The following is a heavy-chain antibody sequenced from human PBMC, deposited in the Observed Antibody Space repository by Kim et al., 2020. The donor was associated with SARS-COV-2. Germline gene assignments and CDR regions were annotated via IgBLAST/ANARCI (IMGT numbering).Heavy chain of an antibody. CDR3: ASLVANDYGDYRPAYFDI. Sequence: GGSLRLSCAASGFTFSSYAMHWVRQAPGKGLEWVAVISYDGSNKYYADSVKGRFTISRDNSKNTLYLQMNSLRAEDTAVYYCASLVANDYGDYRPAYFDIWGQGTMVTVSS. CDR2: ISYDGSNK. CDR1: GFTFSSYA. V-gene: IGHV3-30*04. D-gene: IGHD4-17*01. J-gene: IGHJ3*02.